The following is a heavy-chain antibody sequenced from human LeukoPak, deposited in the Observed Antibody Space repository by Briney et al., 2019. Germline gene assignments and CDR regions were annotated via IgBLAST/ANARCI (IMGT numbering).Heavy chain of an antibody. CDR2: ISYDGSNK. CDR1: GFTFSSYA. CDR3: ARGKRLQYYFDY. V-gene: IGHV3-30-3*01. J-gene: IGHJ4*02. Sequence: PGRSLRLSCAASGFTFSSYAMHWVRQAPGKGLEWVAVISYDGSNKYYADSVKGRFTISRDNSKNTLYLQMNSLRAEDTAVYYCARGKRLQYYFDYWGQGTLVTVSS.